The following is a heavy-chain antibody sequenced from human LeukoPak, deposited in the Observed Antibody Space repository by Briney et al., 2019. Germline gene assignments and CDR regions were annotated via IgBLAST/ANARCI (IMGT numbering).Heavy chain of an antibody. Sequence: GASVKVSCKASGGTFSSYTISWVRQAPGQGLEWMGRINPNSGGTNYAQKFQGRVTMARDTSISTAYMKLSRLRSDDTAVYYCARDIAAAGTYHWFDHWGQGTLVTVSS. V-gene: IGHV1-2*06. J-gene: IGHJ5*02. D-gene: IGHD6-13*01. CDR3: ARDIAAAGTYHWFDH. CDR2: INPNSGGT. CDR1: GGTFSSYT.